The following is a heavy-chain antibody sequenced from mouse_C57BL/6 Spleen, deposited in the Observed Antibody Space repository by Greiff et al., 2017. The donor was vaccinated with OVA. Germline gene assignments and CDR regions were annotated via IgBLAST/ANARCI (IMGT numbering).Heavy chain of an antibody. V-gene: IGHV5-15*01. CDR2: ISNLAYSI. CDR1: GFTFSDYG. J-gene: IGHJ2*01. D-gene: IGHD2-4*01. Sequence: EVQLVESGGGLVQPGGSLKLSCAASGFTFSDYGMAWVRQAPRKGPEWVAFISNLAYSIYYADTVTGRFTISRENAKNTLYLEMSSLRSEDTAMYYCARTGYDYDGNYFDYWGQGTTLTVSS. CDR3: ARTGYDYDGNYFDY.